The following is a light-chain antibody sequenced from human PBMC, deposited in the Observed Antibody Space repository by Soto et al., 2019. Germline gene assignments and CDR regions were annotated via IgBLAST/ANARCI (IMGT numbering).Light chain of an antibody. Sequence: QSVLTQPPSVSGAPGQRVTISCTGSGSNIGTGYDVHWYQQLPGTAPKLLIYGNNNRPSGVPDRFSGSKSGTSASLAITGLQAEDEADYYCQSYDRSLSGSVFGGGTKLTVL. CDR3: QSYDRSLSGSV. J-gene: IGLJ2*01. V-gene: IGLV1-40*01. CDR1: GSNIGTGYD. CDR2: GNN.